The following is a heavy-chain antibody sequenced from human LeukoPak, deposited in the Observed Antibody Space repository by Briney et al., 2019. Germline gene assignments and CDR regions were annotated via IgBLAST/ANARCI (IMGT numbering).Heavy chain of an antibody. CDR3: ARDGWIPPDGPPWAFDI. CDR2: ISWNSGSI. V-gene: IGHV3-9*01. J-gene: IGHJ3*02. D-gene: IGHD2-2*03. Sequence: PGRSLRLSCAASGFTFDDYAMHWVRQAPGKGLEWVSGISWNSGSIGYADSVKGRFTISRDNAKNSPYLQMNSLRAEDTAVYYCARDGWIPPDGPPWAFDIWGQGTMVTVSS. CDR1: GFTFDDYA.